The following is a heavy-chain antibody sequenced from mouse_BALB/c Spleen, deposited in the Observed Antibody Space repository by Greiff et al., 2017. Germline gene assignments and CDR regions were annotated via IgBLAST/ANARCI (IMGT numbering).Heavy chain of an antibody. CDR1: GFNIKDTY. D-gene: IGHD2-2*01. CDR2: IDPANGNT. J-gene: IGHJ4*01. V-gene: IGHV14-3*02. CDR3: ARYGYDVYAMDY. Sequence: VQLKESGAELVKPGASVKLSCTASGFNIKDTYMHWVKQRPEQGLEWIGRIDPANGNTKYDPKFQGKATITADTSSNTAYLQLSSLTSEDTAVYYCARYGYDVYAMDYWGQGTSVTVSS.